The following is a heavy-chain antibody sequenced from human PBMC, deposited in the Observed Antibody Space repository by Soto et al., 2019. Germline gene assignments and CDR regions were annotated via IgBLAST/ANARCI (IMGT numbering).Heavy chain of an antibody. CDR1: GFTFSNYA. D-gene: IGHD6-13*01. CDR2: ISKSGGGT. Sequence: EVQLLESGGGLVQPGGSLRLSWAASGFTFSNYAMSWVRQAPGKGLEWVSSISKSGGGTYYANSVKGRFTISRDNSKNTLYLQLNRRKAEDTAVYSCAKTSSLFDYWGQGTLVTVSS. V-gene: IGHV3-23*01. J-gene: IGHJ4*02. CDR3: AKTSSLFDY.